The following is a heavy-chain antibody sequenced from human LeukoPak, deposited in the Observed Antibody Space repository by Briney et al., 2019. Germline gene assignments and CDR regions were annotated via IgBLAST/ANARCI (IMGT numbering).Heavy chain of an antibody. Sequence: GESLKISCQGSGYTFTNYWIVWVRQMPGKGLEWMGIIYPGDSDTRYSPSFQGQVTISVDKSISTAYLQWSSLKASDIAIYYCARHTSTVSEADALDIWGQGTMVTVSS. D-gene: IGHD4-17*01. CDR2: IYPGDSDT. CDR1: GYTFTNYW. J-gene: IGHJ3*02. V-gene: IGHV5-51*01. CDR3: ARHTSTVSEADALDI.